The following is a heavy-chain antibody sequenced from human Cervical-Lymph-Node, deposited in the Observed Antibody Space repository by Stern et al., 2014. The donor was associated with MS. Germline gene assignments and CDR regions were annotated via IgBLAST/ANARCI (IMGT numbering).Heavy chain of an antibody. V-gene: IGHV4-31*03. Sequence: VQLVQSGPGLVKPSQTLSLTCTVSGDSINSGGHYWSWIRQRPGKGLEWIGYIYNSGATFYSPSLKGRVTISLDTSKNQFSLTLSSVTAADTDIYYCASRWSGTYYGQNWFDPWGQGMLVTVSS. CDR1: GDSINSGGHY. D-gene: IGHD1-26*01. J-gene: IGHJ5*02. CDR3: ASRWSGTYYGQNWFDP. CDR2: IYNSGAT.